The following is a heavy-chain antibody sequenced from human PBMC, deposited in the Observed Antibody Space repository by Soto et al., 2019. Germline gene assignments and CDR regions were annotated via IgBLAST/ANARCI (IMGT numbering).Heavy chain of an antibody. CDR1: GGSISSYY. V-gene: IGHV4-59*01. Sequence: PSETLSLTCTVSGGSISSYYWSWVRQPPGKGLEWIGYIYYSGSTNYNPSLKSRVTISVDTSKNQFTLKLSSVTAADTAVYYCARERRDGYMDYWGQGTLVTAPQ. J-gene: IGHJ4*02. CDR3: ARERRDGYMDY. CDR2: IYYSGST.